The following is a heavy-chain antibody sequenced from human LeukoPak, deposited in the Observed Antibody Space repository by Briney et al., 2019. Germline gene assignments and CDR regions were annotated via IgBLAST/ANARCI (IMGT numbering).Heavy chain of an antibody. CDR2: INSDGSST. Sequence: PGGSLRLSCAASGFTFSNYWMHWVRQAPGKGLVWVSRINSDGSSTSHADSVKGRFTISRDNAKSTLYLQMNSLRAEDTAVYYCTRDSDSSRYTIDYWGEGALVTVSS. D-gene: IGHD3-22*01. J-gene: IGHJ4*02. CDR1: GFTFSNYW. CDR3: TRDSDSSRYTIDY. V-gene: IGHV3-74*01.